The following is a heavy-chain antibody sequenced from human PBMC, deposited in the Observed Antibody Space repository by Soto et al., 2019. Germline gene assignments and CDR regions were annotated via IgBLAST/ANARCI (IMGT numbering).Heavy chain of an antibody. V-gene: IGHV1-69*01. D-gene: IGHD1-1*01. J-gene: IGHJ4*02. CDR1: GGTFSSYA. Sequence: QAQLVQSGAEVKKPGSSVKVSCKASGGTFSSYALTWVRQAPAQGLEWMGGIIPMFGTANYAQKFQGRVTITADESTTTAHMELSSLRSEDTAVYYCARDTGTTPRKWYFDYWGQGTLVTVSS. CDR3: ARDTGTTPRKWYFDY. CDR2: IIPMFGTA.